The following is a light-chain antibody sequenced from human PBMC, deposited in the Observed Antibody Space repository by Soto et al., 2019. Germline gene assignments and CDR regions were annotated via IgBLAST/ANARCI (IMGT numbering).Light chain of an antibody. CDR1: DSNVGTSY. CDR2: ANN. CDR3: AAWDDSLRSRM. Sequence: QSVLTQPPSASGTPGQRVTISCSGSDSNVGTSYVYWYQQLPGTAPKLLIYANNQRPSGVTDRFSGSKSGPSASLAISGRRSEDEADYYCAAWDDSLRSRMFGGGTKLTVL. J-gene: IGLJ3*02. V-gene: IGLV1-47*01.